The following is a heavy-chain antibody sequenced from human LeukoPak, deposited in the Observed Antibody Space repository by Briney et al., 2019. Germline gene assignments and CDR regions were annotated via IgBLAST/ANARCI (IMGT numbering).Heavy chain of an antibody. J-gene: IGHJ4*02. D-gene: IGHD3/OR15-3a*01. Sequence: PGGSLRLSCAASGFTFSSYWMHWVRQAPGKGLVWVSRINSDGSSTSHADSVKGRFTISRDNAKNTLYLQMNSLRAEDTAVYYCAKGVWTDYTITHFDYWGQGTLVTVSS. V-gene: IGHV3-74*01. CDR1: GFTFSSYW. CDR2: INSDGSST. CDR3: AKGVWTDYTITHFDY.